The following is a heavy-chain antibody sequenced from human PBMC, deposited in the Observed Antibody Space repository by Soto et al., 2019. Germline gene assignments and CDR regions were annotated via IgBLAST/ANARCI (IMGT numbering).Heavy chain of an antibody. Sequence: PSETLSLTCTVSGGSISSYYWSWIRQPPGKGLEWIGYIYYSGSTNYNPSLKSRVTISVDTSKNQFSLKLSSVTAADTAVYYCARLSITMVRGVYNWFDPWGQGTLVTVSS. CDR3: ARLSITMVRGVYNWFDP. J-gene: IGHJ5*02. CDR1: GGSISSYY. D-gene: IGHD3-10*01. CDR2: IYYSGST. V-gene: IGHV4-59*01.